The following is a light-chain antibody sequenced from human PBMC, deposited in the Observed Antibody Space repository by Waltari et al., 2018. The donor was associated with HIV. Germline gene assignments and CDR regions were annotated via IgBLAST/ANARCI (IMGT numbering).Light chain of an antibody. Sequence: QSLLTQPPSVSGAPVQRVTISCTGSSSNIGAGFDVHWYQQLPGTVPKLLIYGNSNRPSGVPHRFSGSKSGTSASLAITGLQAEDEADYYCQSYDRSLSGYVVFGGGTKLTVL. CDR2: GNS. CDR1: SSNIGAGFD. V-gene: IGLV1-40*01. CDR3: QSYDRSLSGYVV. J-gene: IGLJ2*01.